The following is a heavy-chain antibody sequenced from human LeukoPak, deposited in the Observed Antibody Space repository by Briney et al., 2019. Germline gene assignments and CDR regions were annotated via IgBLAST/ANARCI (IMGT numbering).Heavy chain of an antibody. CDR3: AKRRASDGSGYRAFEF. D-gene: IGHD3-22*01. V-gene: IGHV3-7*03. CDR1: GFTFSSYW. Sequence: PGGSLRLSCAASGFTFSSYWMSWVRQAPGKGLEWVANIKQDGSEKYYVDSVKGRFIISRDNSKNTVYLQMNSLRAEDTAVYYCAKRRASDGSGYRAFEFWGQGTLVTVSS. J-gene: IGHJ4*02. CDR2: IKQDGSEK.